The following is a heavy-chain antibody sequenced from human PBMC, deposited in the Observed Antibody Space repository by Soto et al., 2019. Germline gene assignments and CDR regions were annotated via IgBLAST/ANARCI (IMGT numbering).Heavy chain of an antibody. Sequence: PSETLSLTCTVSGGSISSGDYYWSWIRQPPGKGLEWIGYIYYSGSTNYNPSLKSRVTISVDTSKNQFSLKLSSVTAADTAVYYCARVGYYDFWSGYFNYYYYYYMDVWGKGTTVTVSS. CDR1: GGSISSGDYY. CDR3: ARVGYYDFWSGYFNYYYYYYMDV. J-gene: IGHJ6*03. V-gene: IGHV4-61*08. D-gene: IGHD3-3*01. CDR2: IYYSGST.